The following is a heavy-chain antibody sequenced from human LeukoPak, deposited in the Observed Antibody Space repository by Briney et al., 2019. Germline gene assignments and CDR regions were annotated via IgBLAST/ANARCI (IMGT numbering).Heavy chain of an antibody. D-gene: IGHD6-19*01. CDR2: INPDSGGT. CDR3: ARVSVAGTPDRDYFDY. J-gene: IGHJ4*02. CDR1: GYTFTGYY. V-gene: IGHV1-2*02. Sequence: ASVKVSCKASGYTFTGYYMHWVRQAPGQGLEWMGRINPDSGGTNYAQKFQGSVTKTRDTSISTAYMEVSRLRSDDTAVYYCARVSVAGTPDRDYFDYWGQGTLVTVSS.